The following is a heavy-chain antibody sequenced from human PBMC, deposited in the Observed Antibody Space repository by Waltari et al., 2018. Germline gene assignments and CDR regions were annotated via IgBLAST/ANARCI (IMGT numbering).Heavy chain of an antibody. CDR1: GFTFSSYW. V-gene: IGHV3-7*01. J-gene: IGHJ4*02. CDR3: ARDLEALGLDFDY. D-gene: IGHD3-16*01. Sequence: EVQLVASGGGLVQPGGSLRLSCAASGFTFSSYWMSWVRQAPGKGLEWVANIKQDGREIYYVDSVKGRFTISRDNAKNSLYLQMNSLRAEDKAVYYCARDLEALGLDFDYWGQGTLVTVSS. CDR2: IKQDGREI.